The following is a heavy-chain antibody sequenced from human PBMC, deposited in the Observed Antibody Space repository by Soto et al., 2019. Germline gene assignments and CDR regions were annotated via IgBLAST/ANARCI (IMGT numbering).Heavy chain of an antibody. CDR2: IKQDGSEK. D-gene: IGHD2-2*01. Sequence: GGSLRLSCAASGFTFSSYWMSWVRQAPGKGLEWVANIKQDGSEKYYVDSVKGRSTISRDNAKNSLYLQMNSLRAEDTAVYYCARDTSRYCSSTSCLNWFDPWGQGTLVTVSS. J-gene: IGHJ5*02. V-gene: IGHV3-7*01. CDR3: ARDTSRYCSSTSCLNWFDP. CDR1: GFTFSSYW.